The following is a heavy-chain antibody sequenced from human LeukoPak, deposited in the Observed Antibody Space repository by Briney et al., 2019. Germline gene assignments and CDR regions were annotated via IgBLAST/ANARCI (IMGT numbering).Heavy chain of an antibody. CDR2: ISWNSGSI. D-gene: IGHD6-19*01. Sequence: GGSLRLSCAASGFTFDDYAMHWVRQAPGKGLEWVSGISWNSGSIGYADSVKGRFTISRDNAKNSLYLQMNSLRAEDTALYYCSTSVAGYFDYWGQGTLVTVSS. J-gene: IGHJ4*02. CDR3: STSVAGYFDY. V-gene: IGHV3-9*01. CDR1: GFTFDDYA.